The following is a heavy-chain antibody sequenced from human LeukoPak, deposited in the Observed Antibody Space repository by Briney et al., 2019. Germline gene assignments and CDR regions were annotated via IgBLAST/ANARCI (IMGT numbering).Heavy chain of an antibody. V-gene: IGHV3-21*01. J-gene: IGHJ4*02. CDR1: GFTFSSYS. CDR3: ARDLAAVAGTVWWSWGQSSMYLDY. D-gene: IGHD6-19*01. CDR2: ISSSSSYI. Sequence: GGSLRLSCAASGFTFSSYSMNWVRQAPGKGLEWVSSISSSSSYIYYADSVKGRFTISRDNAKNSLYLQMNSLRAEDTAVYYCARDLAAVAGTVWWSWGQSSMYLDYWGQGTLVTVSS.